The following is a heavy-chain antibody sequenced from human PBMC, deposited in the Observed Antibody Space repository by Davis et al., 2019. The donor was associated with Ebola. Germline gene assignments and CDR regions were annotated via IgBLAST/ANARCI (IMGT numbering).Heavy chain of an antibody. CDR3: ARDVVPAAICGMDV. Sequence: GASLKISCAASGFPFSSYTMHWVRQAPGKGLDWVAVIWYNGSPTYYADSVKGRFTISRDNAKNSLYLQMNSLRAEDTAVYYWARDVVPAAICGMDVWGQGTTVTVSS. CDR2: IWYNGSPT. CDR1: GFPFSSYT. V-gene: IGHV3-33*01. J-gene: IGHJ6*02. D-gene: IGHD2-2*01.